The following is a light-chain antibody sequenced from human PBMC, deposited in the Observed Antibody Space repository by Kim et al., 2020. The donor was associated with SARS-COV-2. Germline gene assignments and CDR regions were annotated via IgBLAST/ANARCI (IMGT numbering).Light chain of an antibody. CDR1: SSDVGYYDF. J-gene: IGLJ2*01. Sequence: GQSVTISGTGTSSDVGYYDFVSWYQQHQGNAPKRIIYEVTQRPSGVPDRFSGSKSDDTASLTVSGLQAEDEADYYCSSYAGSNNLIFGGGTQLTVL. CDR2: EVT. V-gene: IGLV2-8*01. CDR3: SSYAGSNNLI.